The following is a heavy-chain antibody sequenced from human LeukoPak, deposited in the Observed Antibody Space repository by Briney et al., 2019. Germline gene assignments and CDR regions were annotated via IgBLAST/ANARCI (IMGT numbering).Heavy chain of an antibody. V-gene: IGHV3-9*01. D-gene: IGHD2-2*01. CDR2: ISWNSGSI. CDR1: GFTFDDYA. CDR3: AKEQFGTSIY. Sequence: GGSLRLSCAASGFTFDDYAMHWVRQAPGKGLEWVSGISWNSGSIGYADSVKGRFTISRDNAKNSLYLQMNSLRAEDTALYYCAKEQFGTSIYWGQGTLVTVSS. J-gene: IGHJ4*02.